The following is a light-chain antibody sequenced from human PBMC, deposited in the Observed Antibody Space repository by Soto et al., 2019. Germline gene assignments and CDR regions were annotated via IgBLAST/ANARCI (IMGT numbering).Light chain of an antibody. CDR1: SSNIGNNY. V-gene: IGLV1-51*01. J-gene: IGLJ1*01. Sequence: QSVLTQPPSVSAAPGQTVTISCSGSSSNIGNNYVSWYQQLPGTAPKFLIYDDNKRPSGIPDRFSGSKSGTSATLGITGLQTGDEADYYCGTWDSSLSADFFGTGTKVTVL. CDR3: GTWDSSLSADF. CDR2: DDN.